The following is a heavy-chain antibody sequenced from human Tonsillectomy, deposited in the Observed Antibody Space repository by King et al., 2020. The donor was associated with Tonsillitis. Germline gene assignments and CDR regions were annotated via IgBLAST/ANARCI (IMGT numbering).Heavy chain of an antibody. CDR3: TSTPGYSSYFDY. Sequence: VQLVESGGGLVQPGGSLKLSCAASGFTFSGSAMHWVRQASGKGLEWGGRIRSKANSYATAYAASVKGRFTISRDDSKNTAYLQMNSLKTEDTAVYYCTSTPGYSSYFDYWGQGTLVTVSS. CDR2: IRSKANSYAT. V-gene: IGHV3-73*01. J-gene: IGHJ4*02. CDR1: GFTFSGSA. D-gene: IGHD6-19*01.